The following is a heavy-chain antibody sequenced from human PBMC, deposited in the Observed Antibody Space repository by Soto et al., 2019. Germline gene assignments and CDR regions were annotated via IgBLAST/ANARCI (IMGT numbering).Heavy chain of an antibody. J-gene: IGHJ2*01. Sequence: QVQLVQSEAEVKKPGASVKVSCKASGYTFTNYGIHWVRQAPGQRLEWMGWINCGRGNTKYSHKLQGRVTINRDTSASTAYMELSSLRSEDTAVYYCARSGYSSGWYHWYFDFWGRGTLVTVSS. V-gene: IGHV1-3*01. D-gene: IGHD6-19*01. CDR2: INCGRGNT. CDR1: GYTFTNYG. CDR3: ARSGYSSGWYHWYFDF.